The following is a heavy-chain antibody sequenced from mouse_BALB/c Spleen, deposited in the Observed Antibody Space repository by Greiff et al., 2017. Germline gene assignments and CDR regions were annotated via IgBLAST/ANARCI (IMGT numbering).Heavy chain of an antibody. V-gene: IGHV2-6-7*01. D-gene: IGHD1-1*01. CDR3: ARDYYGSSWYFEV. CDR1: GFSLTGYG. Sequence: VQLVESGPGLVAPSQSLSITCTVSGFSLTGYGVNWVRQPPGKGLEWLGMIWGDGSTDYNSALKSRLSIRKDNSKSQVFLKMNSLQTDDTARYYCARDYYGSSWYFEVWGAGTTVTVSS. J-gene: IGHJ1*01. CDR2: IWGDGST.